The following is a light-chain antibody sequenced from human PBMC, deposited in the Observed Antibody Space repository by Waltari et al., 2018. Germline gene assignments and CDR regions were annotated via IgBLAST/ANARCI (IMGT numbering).Light chain of an antibody. J-gene: IGKJ1*01. V-gene: IGKV1-5*03. Sequence: DIQMTLSPSTLSASVGDRVTITCRASQSISSWLAWYQQKPGKAPKFLIYKASNLESGVPSRFSGSGSGTEFTLTISSLQPDDFATYYCQHYNSFPWTFGQGTKVEIK. CDR1: QSISSW. CDR2: KAS. CDR3: QHYNSFPWT.